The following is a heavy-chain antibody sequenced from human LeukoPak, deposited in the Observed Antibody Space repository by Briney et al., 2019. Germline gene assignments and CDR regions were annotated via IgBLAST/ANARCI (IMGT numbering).Heavy chain of an antibody. V-gene: IGHV3-7*03. Sequence: GGSLRLSCAASGFTFSSYWMSWVRQAPGKGLEWVANIKQDGSEKYYVDSVKGRFTISRDNAKNSLYLQMNSLRAEDTALYYCAKDSGWFGESTFDYWGQGTLVTVSS. CDR1: GFTFSSYW. D-gene: IGHD3-10*01. CDR3: AKDSGWFGESTFDY. CDR2: IKQDGSEK. J-gene: IGHJ4*02.